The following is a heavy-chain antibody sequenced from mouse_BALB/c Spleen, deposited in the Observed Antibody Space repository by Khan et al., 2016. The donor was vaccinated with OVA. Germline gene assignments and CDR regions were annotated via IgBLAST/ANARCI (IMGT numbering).Heavy chain of an antibody. V-gene: IGHV1S132*01. J-gene: IGHJ3*01. CDR3: ARGDFGNYEFAN. Sequence: QVQLKQSGAELVKPGASVKLSCKTSGYTFTSYWIQWVKQRPGQGLGWMGQIFPGTGSTYYNENFKGKATLTVDKSSNTAYMQLSSLTSEDSAVFFGARGDFGNYEFANWGQGTLVNV. D-gene: IGHD2-1*01. CDR2: IFPGTGST. CDR1: GYTFTSYW.